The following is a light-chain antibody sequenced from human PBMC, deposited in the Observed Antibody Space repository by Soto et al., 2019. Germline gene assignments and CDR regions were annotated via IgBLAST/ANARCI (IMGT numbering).Light chain of an antibody. Sequence: IVLTQSPASLCLSPWERATLYCRASQSVSNYLAWYQQNPGQAPRLLIYDASNRATGIPARFSGSGSGTDFTLTITSLQPEDFATYYCQQSYGTPITFGQGTRLEIK. CDR3: QQSYGTPIT. V-gene: IGKV3-11*01. J-gene: IGKJ5*01. CDR2: DAS. CDR1: QSVSNY.